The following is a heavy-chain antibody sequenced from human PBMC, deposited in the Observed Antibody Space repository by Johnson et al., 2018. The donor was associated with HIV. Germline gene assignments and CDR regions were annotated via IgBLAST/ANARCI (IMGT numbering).Heavy chain of an antibody. CDR2: ISWNSGSI. CDR1: GFTFSSYA. D-gene: IGHD1-26*01. CDR3: TSDRGGSSGAFDI. J-gene: IGHJ3*02. Sequence: VQLVESGEGVVQPGRSLRLSCAASGFTFSSYAMHWVRQAPGKGLEWVSGISWNSGSIAYADSVKGRFTISRDNAKNSLYLQMNSLRAEDTALYYCTSDRGGSSGAFDIWGQGTMVTVSS. V-gene: IGHV3-9*01.